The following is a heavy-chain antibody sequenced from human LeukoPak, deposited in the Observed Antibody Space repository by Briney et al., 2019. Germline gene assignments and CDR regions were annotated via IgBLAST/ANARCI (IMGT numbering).Heavy chain of an antibody. D-gene: IGHD3-10*01. CDR2: IIHSGST. Sequence: SETLSLTCGVYGGSFSGYYWTWIRQSPGMGLEWIGEIIHSGSTNYNPSLTSRVTISVDTSKNQFSLKLSSVTAADTAVYYCARALYYGSGSYGEQFDYWGQGTLVTVSS. CDR3: ARALYYGSGSYGEQFDY. V-gene: IGHV4-34*12. CDR1: GGSFSGYY. J-gene: IGHJ4*02.